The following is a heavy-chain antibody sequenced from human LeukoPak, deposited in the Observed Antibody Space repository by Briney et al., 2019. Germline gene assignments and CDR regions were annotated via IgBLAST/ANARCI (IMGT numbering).Heavy chain of an antibody. CDR2: ISSNGGST. D-gene: IGHD2-2*01. Sequence: GGSLRLSCSASGFTFSSYAMHWVRQAPGKGLEYVSAISSNGGSTYYADSVKGRFTISRDNSKNTLYLQMSSLRAEDTAVYYCVKVLRAHCSSTSCYDYFDYWGQGTLDTVSS. V-gene: IGHV3-64D*06. CDR1: GFTFSSYA. CDR3: VKVLRAHCSSTSCYDYFDY. J-gene: IGHJ4*02.